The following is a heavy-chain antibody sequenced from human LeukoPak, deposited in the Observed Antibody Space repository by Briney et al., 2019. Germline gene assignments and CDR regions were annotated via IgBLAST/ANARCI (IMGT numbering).Heavy chain of an antibody. D-gene: IGHD2-15*01. J-gene: IGHJ4*02. CDR2: IYYSGST. Sequence: PSETLSLTCTVSGGSFSSYYWSWIRQPPGKGLEWIGYIYYSGSTNYNPSLKSRVTISVDTSKNQFSLKLSSVTAADTAVYYCASAPILGYCSGGSCYPGGYFDYWGQGTLVTVSS. V-gene: IGHV4-59*01. CDR3: ASAPILGYCSGGSCYPGGYFDY. CDR1: GGSFSSYY.